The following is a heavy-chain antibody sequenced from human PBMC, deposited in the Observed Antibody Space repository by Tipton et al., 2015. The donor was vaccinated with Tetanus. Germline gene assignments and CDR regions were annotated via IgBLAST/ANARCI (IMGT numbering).Heavy chain of an antibody. CDR3: ARSRGGTRDYYAIAY. J-gene: IGHJ4*02. D-gene: IGHD1-26*01. V-gene: IGHV1-69*06. CDR1: GGSFSTYV. CDR2: LIPIFGPP. Sequence: VQLVQSGAEVKKPGSSVKVSCKTSGGSFSTYVTSWVRQAPGQGLEWMGGLIPIFGPPNYAQKFQGRVTITADKSTSTAYMELTNLTSEDTAVYYCARSRGGTRDYYAIAYWGQGTLVAVSS.